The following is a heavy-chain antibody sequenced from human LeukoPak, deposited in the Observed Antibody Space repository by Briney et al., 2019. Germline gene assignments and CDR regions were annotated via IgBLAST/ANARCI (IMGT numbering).Heavy chain of an antibody. Sequence: SETLSLTCGVSSGSISSGKWWSWVRQPPGKGLEWIGEISHSGSPNYNPSLKSRLTISVDLPKNQFSLDLRSVTAADTAVYYSARDAAAGYSLACWGQGTLVTVSS. CDR2: ISHSGSP. D-gene: IGHD6-13*01. J-gene: IGHJ4*02. CDR1: SGSISSGKW. V-gene: IGHV4/OR15-8*01. CDR3: ARDAAAGYSLAC.